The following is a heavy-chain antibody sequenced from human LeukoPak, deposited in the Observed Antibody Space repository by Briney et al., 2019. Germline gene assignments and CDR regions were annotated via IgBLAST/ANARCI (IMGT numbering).Heavy chain of an antibody. CDR2: IHYSGDT. Sequence: KPSETLSLTCTVSGGSISSDYWSWIRQPPGEGLEWIGYIHYSGDTNYNHSLTSRVTMSVDMSKNQLSLKLISVTAADTAVYYCARGAVTTRYFDYWGQGTLVTVSS. CDR1: GGSISSDY. CDR3: ARGAVTTRYFDY. J-gene: IGHJ4*02. D-gene: IGHD4-11*01. V-gene: IGHV4-59*08.